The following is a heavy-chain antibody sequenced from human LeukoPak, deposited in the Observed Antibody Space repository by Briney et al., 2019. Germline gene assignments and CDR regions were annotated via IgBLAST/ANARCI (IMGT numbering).Heavy chain of an antibody. CDR1: GFTLRSHW. Sequence: PGGSLGLSCAASGFTLRSHWMSWVRQAPGKGLEWVANIKQDGSEKYYVDSVRGRFTISRDNAENSLYLQMNSLRAEDTAVYYCARGVRGFCSVSSCYSDYWGQGTLVTVSS. CDR3: ARGVRGFCSVSSCYSDY. V-gene: IGHV3-7*01. J-gene: IGHJ4*02. D-gene: IGHD2-15*01. CDR2: IKQDGSEK.